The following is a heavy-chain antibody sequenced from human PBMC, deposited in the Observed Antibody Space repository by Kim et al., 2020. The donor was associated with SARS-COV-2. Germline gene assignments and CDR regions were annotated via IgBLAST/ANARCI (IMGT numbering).Heavy chain of an antibody. D-gene: IGHD3-10*01. CDR2: IRSKAYGGTT. V-gene: IGHV3-49*03. CDR1: GFTFGDYA. CDR3: TSSSELRGTGMDV. Sequence: GGSLRLSCTASGFTFGDYAMSWFRQAPGKGLEWVGFIRSKAYGGTTEYAASVKGRFTISRDDSKSIAYLQMNSLKTEDTAVYYCTSSSELRGTGMDVWGQGTTVTVSS. J-gene: IGHJ6*02.